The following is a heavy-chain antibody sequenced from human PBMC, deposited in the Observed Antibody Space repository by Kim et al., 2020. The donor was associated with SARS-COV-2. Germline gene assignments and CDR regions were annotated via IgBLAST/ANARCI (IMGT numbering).Heavy chain of an antibody. Sequence: GGSLRLSCAASGFTLTNYAMSWVRQAPGKGLEWVSSISAGGGKIYYVAAEGGLSTISRDTSKNTQFLKINRRRADKAAFYYCAKGEHAPICRPFGRWG. CDR1: GFTLTNYA. V-gene: IGHV3-23*01. J-gene: IGHJ6*01. D-gene: IGHD3-16*01. CDR2: ISAGGGKI. CDR3: AKGEHAPICRPFGR.